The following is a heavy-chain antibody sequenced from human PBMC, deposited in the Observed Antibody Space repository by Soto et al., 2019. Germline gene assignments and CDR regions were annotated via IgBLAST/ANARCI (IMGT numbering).Heavy chain of an antibody. D-gene: IGHD1-7*01. J-gene: IGHJ6*02. Sequence: SETLSLTCAVYGGSFSGYYWSWIRQPPGKGLEWIGEISHSGSTNYNPSLKSRVTISVDTSKNQFSLKLSSVTAADTAVYYCARAPNYVPPPLYYYYYGMDVWGQGTTVTVSS. CDR1: GGSFSGYY. CDR2: ISHSGST. V-gene: IGHV4-34*01. CDR3: ARAPNYVPPPLYYYYYGMDV.